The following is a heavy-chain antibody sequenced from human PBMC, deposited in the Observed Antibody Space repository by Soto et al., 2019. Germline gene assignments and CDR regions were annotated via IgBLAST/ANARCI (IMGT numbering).Heavy chain of an antibody. D-gene: IGHD3-22*01. Sequence: PEESLKISCKGSGYSFTSYWIGWVRQVPGKGLEWMGIIYTGDSDTKYSPSFQGQVTISADTSINTAYLQWSSLKASDTAIYYCARRRYYDSSGSVWYFDYWGQGTLVTVSS. CDR2: IYTGDSDT. J-gene: IGHJ4*02. CDR1: GYSFTSYW. V-gene: IGHV5-51*01. CDR3: ARRRYYDSSGSVWYFDY.